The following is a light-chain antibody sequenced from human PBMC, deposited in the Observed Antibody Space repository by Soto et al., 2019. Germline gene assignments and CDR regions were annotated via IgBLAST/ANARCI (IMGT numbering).Light chain of an antibody. CDR1: QSVSTY. CDR2: AAS. Sequence: DIQLTPSPSSPSTSVGDRVTLPCRTSQSVSTYLNWYQQKPGKAPKLLIYAASSLQSAVPSRFSGSGSGTDFTLTISSLQPEDFATYYCQQSYSTPRTFGQGTKVDI. CDR3: QQSYSTPRT. J-gene: IGKJ1*01. V-gene: IGKV1-39*01.